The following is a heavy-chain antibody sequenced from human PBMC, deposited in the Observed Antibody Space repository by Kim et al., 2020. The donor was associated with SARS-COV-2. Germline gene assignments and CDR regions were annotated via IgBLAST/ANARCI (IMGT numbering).Heavy chain of an antibody. CDR2: IYYSGRT. J-gene: IGHJ3*02. D-gene: IGHD3-22*01. V-gene: IGHV4-39*07. CDR3: ARFSRFITMIVVQLAFDS. CDR1: GGSISSSSYY. Sequence: SETLSLTCTVSGGSISSSSYYWGWIRQPPGKGLEWIGSIYYSGRTYYNPSLKSRVTISVDTSKNQFSLKLSSVTAADTAVYYCARFSRFITMIVVQLAFDSWGQGTMVTVSS.